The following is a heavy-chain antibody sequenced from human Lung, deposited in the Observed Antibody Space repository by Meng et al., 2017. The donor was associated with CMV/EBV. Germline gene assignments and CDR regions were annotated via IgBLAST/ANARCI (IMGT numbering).Heavy chain of an antibody. J-gene: IGHJ4*02. Sequence: QGQLQGWGPGLVKPSGTRSLTCAVSGGYISSSNWWSWVRQPPGKGLEWIGEIYHSGSTNYNPSLKSRVTISVDKSKNQFSLKLSSVTAADTAVYYCASFPPPGKQWLVTDYWGQGTLVTVSS. CDR3: ASFPPPGKQWLVTDY. CDR1: GGYISSSNW. V-gene: IGHV4-4*02. D-gene: IGHD6-19*01. CDR2: IYHSGST.